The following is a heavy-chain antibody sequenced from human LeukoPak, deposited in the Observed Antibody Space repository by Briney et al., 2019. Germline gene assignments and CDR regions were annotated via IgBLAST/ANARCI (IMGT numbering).Heavy chain of an antibody. V-gene: IGHV4-39*01. CDR3: ARHDSSGYYPWGYYYYGMDV. D-gene: IGHD3-22*01. Sequence: SETLSLTCTVSGGSISSSSYYWGWIRQPPGKGLEWIGSIYYSGSTYYNPSLKSRVTISVDTSKNQFSLKLSSVTAADTAVYYCARHDSSGYYPWGYYYYGMDVWGQGTTVTVSS. J-gene: IGHJ6*02. CDR1: GGSISSSSYY. CDR2: IYYSGST.